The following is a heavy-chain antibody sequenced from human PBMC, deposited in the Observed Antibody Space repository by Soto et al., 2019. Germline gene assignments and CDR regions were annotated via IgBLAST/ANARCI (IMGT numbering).Heavy chain of an antibody. D-gene: IGHD6-19*01. V-gene: IGHV3-48*03. Sequence: HPGGSLRLSCAASGFTFSSYEMNWVRQAPGKGLEWVSYISSSGSTIYYADSVKGRFTISRDNAKNSLYLQMNSLRAEDTAVYYCARVSLPYSSGWYPYYYYGMDVWGQGTTVTVSS. CDR2: ISSSGSTI. J-gene: IGHJ6*02. CDR3: ARVSLPYSSGWYPYYYYGMDV. CDR1: GFTFSSYE.